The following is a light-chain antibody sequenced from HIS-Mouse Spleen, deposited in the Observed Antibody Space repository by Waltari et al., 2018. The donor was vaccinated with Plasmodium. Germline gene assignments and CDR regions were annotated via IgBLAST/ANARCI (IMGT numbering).Light chain of an antibody. J-gene: IGLJ3*02. CDR3: YSTDSSGNHRV. CDR1: ALPKKY. CDR2: EDS. V-gene: IGLV3-10*01. Sequence: SYELTQPPSVSVSPGQTARITCSGDALPKKYAYWYQQKSGQAPVLVIYEDSKRPSWIAERFSGSRSGTMATWTISGAQVEDEADYYCYSTDSSGNHRVFGGGTKLTVL.